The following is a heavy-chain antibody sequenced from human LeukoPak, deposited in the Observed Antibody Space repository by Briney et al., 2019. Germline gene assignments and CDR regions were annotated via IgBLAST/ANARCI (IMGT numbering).Heavy chain of an antibody. CDR2: INPNSGGT. Sequence: ASVKVSCKASGYTFTVYYMHWVRQAPGQGLEWMGWINPNSGGTNYAQKFQGRVTMTRDTSISTAYMELSRLRSDDTAVYYCARGNDYGDQPLDYWGQGTLVTVSS. CDR3: ARGNDYGDQPLDY. CDR1: GYTFTVYY. D-gene: IGHD4-17*01. J-gene: IGHJ4*02. V-gene: IGHV1-2*02.